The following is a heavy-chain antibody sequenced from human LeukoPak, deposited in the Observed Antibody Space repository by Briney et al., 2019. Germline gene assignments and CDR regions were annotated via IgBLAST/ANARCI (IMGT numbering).Heavy chain of an antibody. V-gene: IGHV1-46*01. D-gene: IGHD3-22*01. Sequence: ASVKVSCKASGYTFTSYYIHWVRQAPGQGLEWMGIINPSGGSTSYAQKFQGRVTISADKSISTAYLQWSSLKASDTAMYYCARHLPYDSSFGYWGQGTLVTVSS. CDR1: GYTFTSYY. J-gene: IGHJ4*02. CDR2: INPSGGST. CDR3: ARHLPYDSSFGY.